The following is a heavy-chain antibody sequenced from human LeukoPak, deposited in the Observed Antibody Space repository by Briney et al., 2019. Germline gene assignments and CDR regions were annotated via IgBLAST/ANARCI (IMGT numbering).Heavy chain of an antibody. V-gene: IGHV1-2*02. CDR2: IDPTSGGT. D-gene: IGHD2-2*02. CDR3: ARVPGPYTTSRFDY. Sequence: ASVKVSCKTSGYTFSGYYLHWVRQAPGQGPEWMGRIDPTSGGTHYAQKFQGRVTVTRDTSTSTVYMELSGLRSDDTAVHYCARVPGPYTTSRFDYWGQGTLVTVS. CDR1: GYTFSGYY. J-gene: IGHJ4*02.